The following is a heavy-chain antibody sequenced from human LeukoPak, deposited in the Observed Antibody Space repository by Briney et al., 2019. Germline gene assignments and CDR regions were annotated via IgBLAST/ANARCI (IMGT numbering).Heavy chain of an antibody. V-gene: IGHV1-24*01. CDR1: GYTLTDLS. J-gene: IGHJ4*02. CDR3: ARDGVPYYDGSGFYAY. Sequence: ASVKVSCKVSGYTLTDLSMHWVRQAPGKGLEWMGGFDPEDGETIYAQKFQGRITIAADESTSTVYMDLTSLRSEDTAVYYCARDGVPYYDGSGFYAYWGQGTLVTVSS. D-gene: IGHD3-22*01. CDR2: FDPEDGET.